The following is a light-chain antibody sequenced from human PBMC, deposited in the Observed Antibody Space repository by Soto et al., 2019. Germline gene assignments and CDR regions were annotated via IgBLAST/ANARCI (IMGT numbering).Light chain of an antibody. V-gene: IGKV3-20*01. CDR3: QQFASSPLT. Sequence: VWTQSPGTLSLSPGERATLSCRASQSVSSSYLAWYQQKPGQAPRLLIYGASSRATGIPDRFSGSGSVTDFTLTISRLEPEDFAVYYCQQFASSPLTFGGGTKVDIK. J-gene: IGKJ4*01. CDR2: GAS. CDR1: QSVSSSY.